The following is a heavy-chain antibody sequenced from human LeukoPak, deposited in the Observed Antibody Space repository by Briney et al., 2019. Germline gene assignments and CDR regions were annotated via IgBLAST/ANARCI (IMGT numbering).Heavy chain of an antibody. Sequence: ETLSLTCTVSGGSISSSSYYWGWIRQPPGKGLEWIGSIYYSGSTYYNPSLKSRVTISVDTSKNQFSLNVRSVTAADTAVYYCARWDGRDGFDLWGRGTLVTVSS. CDR2: IYYSGST. CDR3: ARWDGRDGFDL. V-gene: IGHV4-39*07. CDR1: GGSISSSSYY. D-gene: IGHD5-24*01. J-gene: IGHJ2*01.